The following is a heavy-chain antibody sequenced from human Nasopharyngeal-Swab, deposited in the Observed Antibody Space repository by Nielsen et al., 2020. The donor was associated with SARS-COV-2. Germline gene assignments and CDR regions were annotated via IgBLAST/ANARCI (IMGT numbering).Heavy chain of an antibody. CDR3: ARETMGDYVWGSYRYSLDY. J-gene: IGHJ4*02. CDR2: ISSSGSTI. V-gene: IGHV3-48*02. Sequence: GESLKISCAASGFTFSSYSMNWVRQAPGKGLEWVSYISSSGSTIYYADSVKGRFTISRDNAKNSLYLQMNSLRDEDTAVYYCARETMGDYVWGSYRYSLDYWGQGTLVTVSS. CDR1: GFTFSSYS. D-gene: IGHD3-16*02.